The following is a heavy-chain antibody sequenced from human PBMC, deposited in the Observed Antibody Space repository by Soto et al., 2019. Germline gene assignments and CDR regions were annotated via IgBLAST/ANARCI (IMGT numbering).Heavy chain of an antibody. D-gene: IGHD6-19*01. J-gene: IGHJ4*02. CDR1: GFTFSSYG. CDR2: ISYDGSNK. CDR3: AKDRVAVAGTVGADY. Sequence: GGSLRLSCAASGFTFSSYGMHWVRQAPGKGLEWVAVISYDGSNKYYADSVKGRFTISRDNSKNTLYLQMNSLRAEDTAVYYCAKDRVAVAGTVGADYWGQGTLVTVSS. V-gene: IGHV3-30*18.